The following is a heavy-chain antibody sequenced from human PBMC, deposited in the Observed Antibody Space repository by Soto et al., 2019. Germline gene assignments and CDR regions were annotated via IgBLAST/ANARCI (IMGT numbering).Heavy chain of an antibody. J-gene: IGHJ5*02. V-gene: IGHV4-31*11. CDR1: GGSIISASYS. Sequence: LSLTCAVSGGSIISASYSWNWIRQSPGRGLEWIGHIYSSGSTYYNPSLKSRVSISVDTSNNQFSLKLTSVTAADTAVYFCAREDAARIERWFDAWGQGSLVTVSS. CDR3: AREDAARIERWFDA. CDR2: IYSSGST. D-gene: IGHD6-6*01.